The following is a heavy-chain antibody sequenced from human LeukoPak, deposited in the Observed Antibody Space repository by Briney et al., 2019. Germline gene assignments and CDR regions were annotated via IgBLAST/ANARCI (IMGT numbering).Heavy chain of an antibody. J-gene: IGHJ4*02. CDR1: GFTFSSYS. V-gene: IGHV3-48*01. CDR2: ISSSSSTI. D-gene: IGHD3-22*01. Sequence: GGSLRLSCAASGFTFSSYSMNWVRQAPGKGLEWVSYISSSSSTIYYADSVKGRFTISRDNAKNSLYLQMNSLRAEDTAVYYCAKVVAYYDSSGYLDYWGQGTLVTVSS. CDR3: AKVVAYYDSSGYLDY.